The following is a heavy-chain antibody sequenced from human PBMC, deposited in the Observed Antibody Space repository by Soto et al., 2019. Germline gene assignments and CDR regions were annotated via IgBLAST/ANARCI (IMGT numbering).Heavy chain of an antibody. CDR3: TRDMNV. Sequence: GGSLRLSCAASGFNLSRFTMHWVRQAPGKGLEWVALISYDGNNKYYADSVKGRFTFSRDNAKNSLYLQMNSLRAEDTAVYFCTRDMNVWGQGTTVTVSS. CDR2: ISYDGNNK. CDR1: GFNLSRFT. V-gene: IGHV3-30-3*01. J-gene: IGHJ6*02.